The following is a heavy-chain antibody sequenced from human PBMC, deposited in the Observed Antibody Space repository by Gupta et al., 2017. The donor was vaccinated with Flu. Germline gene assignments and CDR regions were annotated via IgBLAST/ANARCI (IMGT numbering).Heavy chain of an antibody. CDR1: GYTFTSYA. CDR3: ARDRGYCSSTSCYAGLPWY. V-gene: IGHV1-3*01. CDR2: INAGNGNT. J-gene: IGHJ4*02. D-gene: IGHD2-2*01. Sequence: QVQLVQSGAEVKKPGASVKVSCKASGYTFTSYAMHWVRQAPGQRLEWMGWINAGNGNTKYSQKFQGRVTITRDTSASTAYMELSSLRSEDTAVYYCARDRGYCSSTSCYAGLPWYWGQGTLVTVSS.